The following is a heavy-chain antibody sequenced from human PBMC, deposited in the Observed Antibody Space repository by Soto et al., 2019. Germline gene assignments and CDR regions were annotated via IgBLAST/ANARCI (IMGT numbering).Heavy chain of an antibody. Sequence: QITLKESGPPLVKPTQTLTLTCSFSGFSLTTSGVGVGWIRQPPGKALEWLALIYWNDDDSYSSSLKHRLKITKDTSKNQVVLSMTNMDPADTGTYFCAHSRDPNYDLWSGYYCAFGVWGQGTVVTVSS. CDR1: GFSLTTSGVG. CDR3: AHSRDPNYDLWSGYYCAFGV. D-gene: IGHD3-3*01. CDR2: IYWNDDD. J-gene: IGHJ3*01. V-gene: IGHV2-5*01.